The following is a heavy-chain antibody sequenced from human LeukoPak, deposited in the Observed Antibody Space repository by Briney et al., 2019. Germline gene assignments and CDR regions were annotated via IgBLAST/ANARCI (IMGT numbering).Heavy chain of an antibody. D-gene: IGHD6-13*01. J-gene: IGHJ3*02. V-gene: IGHV3-53*01. Sequence: GGSLRLSCAASGFTVSSNYMSWVRQAPGKGLEWVSVIYRGGSTYYADSVKGRFTISRDNFKNTLNLQMNSLRAEDTAVYYCAREERYSSSWYQEFDAFDIWGQGTMVTVSS. CDR3: AREERYSSSWYQEFDAFDI. CDR2: IYRGGST. CDR1: GFTVSSNY.